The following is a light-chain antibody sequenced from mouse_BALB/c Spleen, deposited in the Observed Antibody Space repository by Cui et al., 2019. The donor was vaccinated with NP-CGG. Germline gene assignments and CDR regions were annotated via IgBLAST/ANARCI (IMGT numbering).Light chain of an antibody. CDR1: TGAFTTSNY. J-gene: IGLJ1*01. Sequence: QAVVTQESALTTSPGETVTLTCRSSTGAFTTSNYANWVQEKPDHLFTGLIGGTNNRAPGVPARFSGSLIGDKAALTITGAQTEDEAMYFCALWYSNHWVFGGGTKLTVL. CDR3: ALWYSNHWV. V-gene: IGLV1*01. CDR2: GTN.